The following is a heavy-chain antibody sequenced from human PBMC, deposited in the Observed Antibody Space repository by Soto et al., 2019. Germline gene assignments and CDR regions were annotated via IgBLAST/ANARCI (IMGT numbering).Heavy chain of an antibody. CDR3: ARTVGYGDYLSDY. D-gene: IGHD4-17*01. J-gene: IGHJ4*02. CDR2: ISSSSSTV. Sequence: GGSLRLSCAASGFTFSTHSMNWVRQAPGKGLEWLSYISSSSSTVYYADSVKGRFTISRDNAKKSLYLQMNSLRDEDTAVYHCARTVGYGDYLSDYSGQGTLVTVSS. V-gene: IGHV3-48*02. CDR1: GFTFSTHS.